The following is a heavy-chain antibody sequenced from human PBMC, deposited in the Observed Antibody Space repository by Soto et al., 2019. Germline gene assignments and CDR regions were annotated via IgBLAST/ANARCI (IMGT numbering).Heavy chain of an antibody. CDR1: GGSISKYY. V-gene: IGHV4-59*01. CDR2: IYYSGST. D-gene: IGHD3-3*01. Sequence: SETHCLSYTVAGGSISKYYWSWIRQPPGKGLEWIGYIYYSGSTNYNPSLKSRVTISVDTSKNQFSLKLSSVTAADTAVYYCARLASLEWSTGWFDPWGQGTLVTVSS. CDR3: ARLASLEWSTGWFDP. J-gene: IGHJ5*02.